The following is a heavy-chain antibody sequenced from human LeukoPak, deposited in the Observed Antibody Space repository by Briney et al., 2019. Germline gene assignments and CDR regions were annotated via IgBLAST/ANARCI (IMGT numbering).Heavy chain of an antibody. D-gene: IGHD6-25*01. CDR1: SGSLSNYY. V-gene: IGHV4-59*01. CDR3: ARGHIAPQRQFIARRGLRTVSRFDP. Sequence: PSETLSLTCTVSSGSLSNYYWTWIRQSPGKGLEWIASISSAGKTSSNPSLQSRVTISLDTSNHQLSLKMTSVISADTAVYYCARGHIAPQRQFIARRGLRTVSRFDPWGQGTLVLVSA. CDR2: ISSAGKT. J-gene: IGHJ5*02.